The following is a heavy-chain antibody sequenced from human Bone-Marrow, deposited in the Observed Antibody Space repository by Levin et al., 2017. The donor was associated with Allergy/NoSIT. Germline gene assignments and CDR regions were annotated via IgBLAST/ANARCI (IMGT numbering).Heavy chain of an antibody. CDR3: ARPRLAHWRQNYSYCVLNV. J-gene: IGHJ6*02. CDR1: GFIFREHA. V-gene: IGHV3-49*04. Sequence: QTLSLTCAASGFIFREHAVTWVRQAPGKGLEWIGFIRSTVYGGAIDYAASVKDRFSIPRDDSKTTAYLQMNNLKPEDTGGYYGARPRLAHWRQNYSYCVLNVWGQGTTVTVSS. CDR2: IRSTVYGGAI. D-gene: IGHD6-19*01.